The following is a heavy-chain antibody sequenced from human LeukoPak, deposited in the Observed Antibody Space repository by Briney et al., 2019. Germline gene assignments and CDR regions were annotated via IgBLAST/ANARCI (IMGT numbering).Heavy chain of an antibody. V-gene: IGHV3-23*01. CDR2: ISGSGGST. J-gene: IGHJ4*02. Sequence: PGGSLRLSCAASGFTFSSYSMNWVRQAPGKGLEWVSAISGSGGSTYYADSVKGRFTISRDNSKNTLYLQMNSLRAEDTAVYYCAKDGVNYYGSGSYLEYWGQGTLVTVSS. CDR3: AKDGVNYYGSGSYLEY. CDR1: GFTFSSYS. D-gene: IGHD3-10*01.